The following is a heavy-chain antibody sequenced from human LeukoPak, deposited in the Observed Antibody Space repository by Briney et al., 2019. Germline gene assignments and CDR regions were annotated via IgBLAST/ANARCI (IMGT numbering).Heavy chain of an antibody. D-gene: IGHD1-26*01. CDR3: ARDPYSGGYGPYYYYYMDV. CDR1: GFTVSSNS. Sequence: KTGGSLRPSCTVSGFTVSSNSMSWVRQAPGKGLEWVSSITSSSTYIYYADSVKGRFTISRDNAENSLYLQMNSLRDEDTAVYYCARDPYSGGYGPYYYYYMDVWGKGTTVTISS. J-gene: IGHJ6*03. V-gene: IGHV3-21*01. CDR2: ITSSSTYI.